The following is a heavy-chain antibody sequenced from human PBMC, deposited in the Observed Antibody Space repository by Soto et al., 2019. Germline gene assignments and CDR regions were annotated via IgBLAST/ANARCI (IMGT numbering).Heavy chain of an antibody. V-gene: IGHV4-59*01. Sequence: SESLSLTCSVSGASITTYYWSWIRQPPGKGLEWIGSISYSGSTKYNPSLESRVMISLDTSKNQFSLRLTSVTAADTALYYCARDWDSSGLFDPWGQGALVTVSS. CDR1: GASITTYY. CDR2: ISYSGST. CDR3: ARDWDSSGLFDP. D-gene: IGHD3-10*01. J-gene: IGHJ5*02.